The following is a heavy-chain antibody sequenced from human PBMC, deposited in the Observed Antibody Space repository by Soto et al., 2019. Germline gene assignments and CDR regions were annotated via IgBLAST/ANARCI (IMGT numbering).Heavy chain of an antibody. V-gene: IGHV2-5*01. J-gene: IGHJ4*02. D-gene: IGHD5-12*01. CDR3: AHRNVGRWLHLPFDY. CDR2: IYWNDDK. CDR1: GFSLSTSGVG. Sequence: QITLKESGPPLVKPTQTLTLTCTFSGFSLSTSGVGVGWIRQPPGKALEWLALIYWNDDKRYSPSLKSRLTITKDTSKNQVVLTMTNMDPVDTATYYCAHRNVGRWLHLPFDYWGQGTLVTVSS.